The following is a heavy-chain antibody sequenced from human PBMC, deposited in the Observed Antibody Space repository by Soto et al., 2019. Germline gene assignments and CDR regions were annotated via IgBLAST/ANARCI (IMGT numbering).Heavy chain of an antibody. CDR3: AKQTDWYFDL. J-gene: IGHJ2*01. V-gene: IGHV3-23*01. CDR2: ITNTGGGT. CDR1: GFTFSTYA. Sequence: EVQLLESGGGLIQPGGSLRLSCAASGFTFSTYAMSWVRQAPGKGLGWVSTITNTGGGTYYADSVKGRFTISRDNSKNTLYLQMNSLRAEDTAVYYCAKQTDWYFDLWGRGTLITVSS.